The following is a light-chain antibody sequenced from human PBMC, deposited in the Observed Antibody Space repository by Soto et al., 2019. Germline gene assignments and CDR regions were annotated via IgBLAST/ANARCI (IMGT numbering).Light chain of an antibody. CDR2: AAS. CDR1: QTVGTF. V-gene: IGKV1-39*01. Sequence: DIQSTQSPSSLSASVGDRVTITCLASQTVGTFLNWYQQRPGRAPNLLIYAASNLPTGVPSRFSGSGSGTDFTLTINSLQPEDFGTYYCQQSYSIRSWTFGQGNKVDIK. J-gene: IGKJ1*01. CDR3: QQSYSIRSWT.